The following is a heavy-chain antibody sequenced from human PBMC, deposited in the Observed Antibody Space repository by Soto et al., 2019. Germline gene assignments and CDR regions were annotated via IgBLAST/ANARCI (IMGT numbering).Heavy chain of an antibody. D-gene: IGHD3-16*02. Sequence: QVQLVESGGGVVQPGRSLRLSCAASGFTFNNYGMHWVRQAPGKGLEWVAGISYDGGYENYADSVKGRFTISRDNSKNTLYRQMNALRAEDTAVYYCAKEPNYDYIWGTFRSGTHLDYWCHGTLVTVSS. CDR3: AKEPNYDYIWGTFRSGTHLDY. J-gene: IGHJ4*01. CDR1: GFTFNNYG. V-gene: IGHV3-30*18. CDR2: ISYDGGYE.